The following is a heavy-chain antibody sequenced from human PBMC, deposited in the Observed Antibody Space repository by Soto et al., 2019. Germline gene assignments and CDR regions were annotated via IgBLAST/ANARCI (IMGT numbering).Heavy chain of an antibody. CDR2: INPNSGGT. V-gene: IGHV1-2*02. D-gene: IGHD3-9*01. J-gene: IGHJ3*02. Sequence: ASVKVSCKASGYTFTGYYMHWVRQAPGQGLEWMGWINPNSGGTNYAQKFQGRVTMTRDTSISTAYMELSRLRSDDTAVYYCARADYFLSAFDIWGQGTMVTVAS. CDR1: GYTFTGYY. CDR3: ARADYFLSAFDI.